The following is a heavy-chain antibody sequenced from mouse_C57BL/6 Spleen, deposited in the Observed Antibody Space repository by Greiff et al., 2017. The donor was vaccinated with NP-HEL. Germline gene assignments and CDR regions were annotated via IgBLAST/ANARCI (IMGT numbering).Heavy chain of an antibody. CDR2: ISSGGSYT. V-gene: IGHV5-6*01. CDR1: GFTFSSYG. D-gene: IGHD1-1*01. CDR3: ARLDYYGSSYEAMDY. Sequence: EVHLVESGGDLVKPGGSLKLSCAASGFTFSSYGMSWVRQTPDKRLEWVATISSGGSYTYYPDSVKGRFTISRDNAKNTLYLQMSSLKSEDTAMYYCARLDYYGSSYEAMDYWGQGTSVTVSS. J-gene: IGHJ4*01.